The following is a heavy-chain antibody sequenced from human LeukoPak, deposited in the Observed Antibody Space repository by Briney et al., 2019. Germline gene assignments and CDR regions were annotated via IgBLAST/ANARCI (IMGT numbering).Heavy chain of an antibody. CDR2: MNPNSGNT. V-gene: IGHV1-8*01. J-gene: IGHJ6*03. Sequence: ALVKVSCKASGYTFTSYDINWVRQATGQGLEWMGWMNPNSGNTGYAQKFQGRVTMTRNTSISTAYMELSSLRSEDTAVYYCARGGIYDRAMDVWGKGTTVTVSS. D-gene: IGHD3-22*01. CDR1: GYTFTSYD. CDR3: ARGGIYDRAMDV.